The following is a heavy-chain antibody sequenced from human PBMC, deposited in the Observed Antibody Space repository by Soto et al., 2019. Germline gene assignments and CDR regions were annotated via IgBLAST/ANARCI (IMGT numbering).Heavy chain of an antibody. CDR1: GFTFSSYA. V-gene: IGHV3-23*04. CDR2: ISGSGGST. CDR3: AKDRLEERKYTAIFDY. J-gene: IGHJ4*02. D-gene: IGHD1-1*01. Sequence: EHLVESGGGVVQPGRSLRLSCAASGFTFSSYAMHWVRQAPGKGLEWVSAISGSGGSTYYADSVKGRFTISRDNSKNTLYLQMNSLRAEDTAVYYCAKDRLEERKYTAIFDYWGQGTLVTVSS.